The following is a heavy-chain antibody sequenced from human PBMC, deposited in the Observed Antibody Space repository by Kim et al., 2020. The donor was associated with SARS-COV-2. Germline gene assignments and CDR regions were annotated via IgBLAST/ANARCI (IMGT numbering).Heavy chain of an antibody. J-gene: IGHJ4*02. Sequence: TKYSHKFQGRDTITRDTPASTAYMELSSLRSEDTAVYYCARVNYDYVLDYWGQGTLVTVSS. V-gene: IGHV1-3*01. CDR3: ARVNYDYVLDY. D-gene: IGHD3-16*01. CDR2: T.